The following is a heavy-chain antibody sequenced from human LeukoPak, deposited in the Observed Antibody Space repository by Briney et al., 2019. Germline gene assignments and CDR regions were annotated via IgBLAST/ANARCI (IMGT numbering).Heavy chain of an antibody. V-gene: IGHV4-59*01. Sequence: SETLSLTCTVSGGSISSYYWSWIRQPPGKGLEWIGYIYYSGSTNYNPSLKSRVTISVDTSKNQFSLKLSSVTAADTAMYLCSRCRYQLPDIDLWGQGTGDSVPS. D-gene: IGHD2-2*01. J-gene: IGHJ5*02. CDR2: IYYSGST. CDR1: GGSISSYY. CDR3: SRCRYQLPDIDL.